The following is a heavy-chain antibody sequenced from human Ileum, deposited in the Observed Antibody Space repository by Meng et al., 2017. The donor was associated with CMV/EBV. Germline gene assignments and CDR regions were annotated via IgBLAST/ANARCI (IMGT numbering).Heavy chain of an antibody. CDR3: TRGGEVHSAKFDY. CDR2: INTSAAYP. J-gene: IGHJ4*02. Sequence: QVQTVQYGSELKEPGALVKGSCKTSGYSFITYGINWVREAPGQRLELMGWINTSAAYPTYAQDFTVRFVFSLDTSVSTAYLQISSIRAEDTTVYYCTRGGEVHSAKFDYWGQGTLVTVSS. V-gene: IGHV7-4-1*02. CDR1: GYSFITYG. D-gene: IGHD2-21*01.